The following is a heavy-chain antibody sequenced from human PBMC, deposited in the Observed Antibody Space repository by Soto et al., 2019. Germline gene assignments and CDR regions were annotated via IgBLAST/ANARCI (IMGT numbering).Heavy chain of an antibody. CDR2: IIPILGIA. D-gene: IGHD3-10*01. CDR3: ARDLTSGVSHYSMDV. CDR1: GGTFSSYT. Sequence: SVKVSCKASGGTFSSYTISWVRQAPGQGLEWMGRIIPILGIANYAQKFQGRVTITADKSTSTAYMELRSLRSEDTAVYYCARDLTSGVSHYSMDVWGEGTTVTVSS. J-gene: IGHJ6*03. V-gene: IGHV1-69*04.